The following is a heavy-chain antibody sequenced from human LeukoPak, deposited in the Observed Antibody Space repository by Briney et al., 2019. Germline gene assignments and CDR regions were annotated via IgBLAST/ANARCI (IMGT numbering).Heavy chain of an antibody. CDR2: IRYDGSNK. Sequence: GGSLSLFCAASVFIFRSYGMLGVRQARGKGLEWVAFIRYDGSNKYYADSVKRRYPLYRDNSKNTVYLQMNTLRAEDTAVYYCATTVLNAFDIWGQGTMVTVSS. V-gene: IGHV3-30*02. CDR1: VFIFRSYG. CDR3: ATTVLNAFDI. J-gene: IGHJ3*02. D-gene: IGHD4-17*01.